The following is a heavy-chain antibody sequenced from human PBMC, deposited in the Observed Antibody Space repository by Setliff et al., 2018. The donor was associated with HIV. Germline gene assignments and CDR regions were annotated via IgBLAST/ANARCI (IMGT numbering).Heavy chain of an antibody. CDR2: VSGSGSST. J-gene: IGHJ4*02. Sequence: ETLSLTCTVSGGSISSYYWSWIRQAPGKGLEWVSGVSGSGSSTYYADSVQGRFTISRDNSKNTLYLQMNSLRAEDTAIYYCVKDISIVGVPNYFDCWGQGTLVTVSS. V-gene: IGHV3-23*01. CDR1: GGSISSYY. CDR3: VKDISIVGVPNYFDC. D-gene: IGHD1-26*01.